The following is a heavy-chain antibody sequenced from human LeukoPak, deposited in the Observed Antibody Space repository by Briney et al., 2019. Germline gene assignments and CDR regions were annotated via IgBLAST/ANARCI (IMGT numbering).Heavy chain of an antibody. CDR3: ARAQTGATSHYFDY. Sequence: GGSLRLSCAASGFTFSSYAIYWVRQAPGKGLEYVSAIAGNGGSTYYANSVKGRFTISRDNSKSTLYLQMGSLRADDMAVYYCARAQTGATSHYFDYWGQGTLVTVSS. V-gene: IGHV3-64*01. J-gene: IGHJ4*02. CDR2: IAGNGGST. D-gene: IGHD1-7*01. CDR1: GFTFSSYA.